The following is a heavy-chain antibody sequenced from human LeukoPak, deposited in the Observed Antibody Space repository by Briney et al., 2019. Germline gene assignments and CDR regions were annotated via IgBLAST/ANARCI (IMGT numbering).Heavy chain of an antibody. CDR2: ISWNSGSI. V-gene: IGHV3-9*03. CDR3: AKGLSGSYDSGYFDY. J-gene: IGHJ4*02. D-gene: IGHD1-26*01. CDR1: GFTFDDYA. Sequence: PGGSLRLSCAASGFTFDDYAMHWVRQAPGKGLEWVSGISWNSGSIGYADSVKGRFTISRDNAKNSLYLQMNSLRAEDMALYYCAKGLSGSYDSGYFDYWGQGTLVTVSS.